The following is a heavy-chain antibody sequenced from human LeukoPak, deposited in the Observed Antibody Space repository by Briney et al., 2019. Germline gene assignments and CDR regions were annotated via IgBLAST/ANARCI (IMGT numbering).Heavy chain of an antibody. CDR2: ISSSSSYI. Sequence: GGSLRLSCAASGFTFSSYSMNWVRQAPGKGLEWVSSISSSSSYIYYADSVKGRFTISRDNAKNSLYLQMNSLRVEDTAVYYCAKGSSNWLDHYYFDFWGQGTLVTVSS. V-gene: IGHV3-21*04. D-gene: IGHD6-13*01. J-gene: IGHJ4*02. CDR1: GFTFSSYS. CDR3: AKGSSNWLDHYYFDF.